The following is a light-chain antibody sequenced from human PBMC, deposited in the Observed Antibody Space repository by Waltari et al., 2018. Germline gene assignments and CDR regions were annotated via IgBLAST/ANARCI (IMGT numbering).Light chain of an antibody. CDR2: YDS. J-gene: IGLJ1*01. CDR1: NLARKS. CDR3: QVWDANTDPGV. V-gene: IGLV3-21*04. Sequence: SYVLTQPPSVSVAPGKTASITCGGNNLARKSVHSYQQKPGQAPILVISYDSDRPSGIPERFSGSNSGNTATLTISRVEAGDEADYYCQVWDANTDPGVFGTGTEVTVL.